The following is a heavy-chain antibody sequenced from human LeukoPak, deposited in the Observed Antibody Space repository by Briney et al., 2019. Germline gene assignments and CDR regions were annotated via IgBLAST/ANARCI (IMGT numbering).Heavy chain of an antibody. Sequence: PGGSLRLSCAVSGFTFSSYWMTWVRQAPGKGLEWVANIKQDGSEKYYVDSVRGRFTISRDNTKNSLYLQMNSLRAEDTAVFYCARDQYDTWSRRGNFDSWGQGTLVIVSS. CDR3: ARDQYDTWSRRGNFDS. V-gene: IGHV3-7*03. CDR1: GFTFSSYW. CDR2: IKQDGSEK. D-gene: IGHD3-3*01. J-gene: IGHJ4*02.